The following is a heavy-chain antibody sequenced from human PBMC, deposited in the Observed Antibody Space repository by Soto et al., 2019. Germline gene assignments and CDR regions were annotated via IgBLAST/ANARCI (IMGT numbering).Heavy chain of an antibody. Sequence: SETLSLTCAVYGGSFSGYYWSWIRQHPGKGLEWIGYIYYSGSTYYNPSLKSRVTISVDTSKNQFSLKLSSVTAADTAVYYCARDKAVDTAMVDGYYGMDVWGQGTTVTVSS. CDR1: GGSFSGYY. CDR3: ARDKAVDTAMVDGYYGMDV. V-gene: IGHV4-31*11. CDR2: IYYSGST. J-gene: IGHJ6*02. D-gene: IGHD5-18*01.